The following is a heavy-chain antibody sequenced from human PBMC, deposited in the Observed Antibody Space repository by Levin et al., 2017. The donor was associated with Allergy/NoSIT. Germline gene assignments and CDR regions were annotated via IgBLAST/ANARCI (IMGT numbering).Heavy chain of an antibody. CDR2: FDPEDGET. CDR3: ATCSTSCPDSQKGAEYFQH. CDR1: GYTLTELS. Sequence: ASVKVSCKVSGYTLTELSMHWVRQAPGKGLEWMGGFDPEDGETIYAQKFQGRVTMTEDTSTDTAYMELSSLRSEDTAVYYCATCSTSCPDSQKGAEYFQHWGQGTLVTVSS. D-gene: IGHD2-2*01. V-gene: IGHV1-24*01. J-gene: IGHJ1*01.